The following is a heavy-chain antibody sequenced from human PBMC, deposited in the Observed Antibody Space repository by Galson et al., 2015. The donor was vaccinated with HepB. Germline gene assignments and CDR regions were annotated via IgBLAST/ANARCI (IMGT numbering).Heavy chain of an antibody. CDR1: GFTFSSYG. D-gene: IGHD2-2*01. CDR2: ISYDGSNK. CDR3: AKYDCSSTSCYPDYYYYMDV. J-gene: IGHJ6*03. V-gene: IGHV3-30*18. Sequence: SLRLSCAASGFTFSSYGMHWVRQAPGKGLEWVAVISYDGSNKYYADSVKGRFTISRDNSKNTLYLQMNGLRAEDTAVYYCAKYDCSSTSCYPDYYYYMDVWGKGTTVTVSS.